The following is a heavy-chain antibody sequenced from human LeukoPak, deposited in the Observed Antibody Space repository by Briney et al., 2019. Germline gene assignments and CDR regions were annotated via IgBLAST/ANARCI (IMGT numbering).Heavy chain of an antibody. J-gene: IGHJ4*02. CDR2: ISGSGGST. CDR3: AKVTLLWFGDALQPGSYFDY. V-gene: IGHV3-23*01. D-gene: IGHD3-10*01. Sequence: PGGSLRLSCAASGFTFSSYAMSWVRQAPGKGLEWVSAISGSGGSTYYADSVKGRFTISRDNSKNTLYLQMNSLRAEDTAVYYCAKVTLLWFGDALQPGSYFDYWGQGTLVTVSS. CDR1: GFTFSSYA.